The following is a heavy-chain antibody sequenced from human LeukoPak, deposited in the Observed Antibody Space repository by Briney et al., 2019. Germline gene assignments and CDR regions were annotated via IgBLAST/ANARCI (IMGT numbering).Heavy chain of an antibody. D-gene: IGHD6-19*01. V-gene: IGHV3-21*01. CDR1: GFIFSSYS. J-gene: IGHJ4*02. Sequence: GGSLRLSCAVSGFIFSSYSMNWVRQAPGKGLEWVSSISGRRSYIYYADSVKGRFTISRDNAKNSLYLQMNSLRAEDTAVYYCARFHSSGWFIDYWGQGTLVTVSS. CDR2: ISGRRSYI. CDR3: ARFHSSGWFIDY.